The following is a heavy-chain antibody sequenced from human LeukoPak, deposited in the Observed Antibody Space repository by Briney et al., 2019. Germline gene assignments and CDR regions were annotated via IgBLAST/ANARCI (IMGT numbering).Heavy chain of an antibody. CDR1: GFTLSTYW. V-gene: IGHV3-74*01. Sequence: GGSLRLSCSASGFTLSTYWMHWVRQAPGKGLVWVSRINPDGSTTTYADSVEGRFTISRDNAKNTLYLQMSSLRAEDTAVYYCARVGVGMYHFDHWGQGTLVTVSS. D-gene: IGHD2-2*01. CDR3: ARVGVGMYHFDH. J-gene: IGHJ4*02. CDR2: INPDGSTT.